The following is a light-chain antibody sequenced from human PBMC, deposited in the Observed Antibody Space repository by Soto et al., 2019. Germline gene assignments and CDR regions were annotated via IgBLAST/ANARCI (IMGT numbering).Light chain of an antibody. CDR1: QSVSSSY. J-gene: IGKJ1*01. CDR2: GAS. V-gene: IGKV3-20*01. CDR3: QQYGSSPWT. Sequence: VVTQSAGTLSLTPGERATLSCRASQSVSSSYLAWYQQKPGQAPRLLIYGASSRATGIPDRFSGSGSGTDFTLTISRLEPEDFAVYYCQQYGSSPWTFGQGTKVDIK.